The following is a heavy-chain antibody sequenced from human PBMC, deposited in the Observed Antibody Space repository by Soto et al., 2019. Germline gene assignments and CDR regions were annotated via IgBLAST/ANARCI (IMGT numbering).Heavy chain of an antibody. J-gene: IGHJ5*02. CDR1: GDSVSSNSAA. D-gene: IGHD6-19*01. V-gene: IGHV6-1*01. CDR2: TYYRSKWYN. Sequence: QTLSLTCAISGDSVSSNSAAWNWIRQSPSRGLEWLGRTYYRSKWYNDYAVSVKSRITINPDTSKDQFSLQLNSVTPEDTAVYYCARSIAVAGRGNWFDPWGQGTLVTVSS. CDR3: ARSIAVAGRGNWFDP.